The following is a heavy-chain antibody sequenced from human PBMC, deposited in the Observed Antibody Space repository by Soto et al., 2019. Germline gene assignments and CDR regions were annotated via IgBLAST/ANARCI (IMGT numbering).Heavy chain of an antibody. CDR3: ARGNLIRYFDWQDAFDI. D-gene: IGHD3-9*01. J-gene: IGHJ3*02. CDR2: ISSSSSTI. CDR1: GFTLSSYS. V-gene: IGHV3-48*01. Sequence: GGALRPSCATPGFTLSSYSMKWVRPAPGKGLEWVSYISSSSSTIYYADSVKGRFTISRDNAKNSLYLQMNSLRAEDTAVYYCARGNLIRYFDWQDAFDIWGQGTMVTVSS.